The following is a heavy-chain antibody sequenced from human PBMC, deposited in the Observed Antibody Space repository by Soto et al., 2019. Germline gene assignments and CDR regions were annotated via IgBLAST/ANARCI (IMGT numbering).Heavy chain of an antibody. CDR2: IYYSGST. CDR1: GGSISSEGYY. J-gene: IGHJ4*02. V-gene: IGHV4-31*03. D-gene: IGHD5-18*01. Sequence: SETLSLTCTVSGGSISSEGYYWSWFRQLPGKGLEWIGDIYYSGSTYYNPSLKSRLTISGDASKNQFSLKLSYVTAADTALYYCARGRGYSYGPYYFDFWGQGTMATVYS. CDR3: ARGRGYSYGPYYFDF.